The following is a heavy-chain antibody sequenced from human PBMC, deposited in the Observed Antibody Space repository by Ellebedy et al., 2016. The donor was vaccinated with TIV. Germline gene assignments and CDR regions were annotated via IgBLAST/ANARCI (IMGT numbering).Heavy chain of an antibody. D-gene: IGHD1-26*01. J-gene: IGHJ6*02. CDR1: GFTSNSYA. CDR2: LSRSGDST. V-gene: IGHV3-23*01. CDR3: ARGGVVGPYGMDV. Sequence: GASLKISCAVSGFTSNSYAMSWVRQAPGKGLEWVSALSRSGDSTSYADSVKGRFTIARDNSKNTLYLQINSLRAEDTAVYYCARGGVVGPYGMDVWGQGTTVTVSS.